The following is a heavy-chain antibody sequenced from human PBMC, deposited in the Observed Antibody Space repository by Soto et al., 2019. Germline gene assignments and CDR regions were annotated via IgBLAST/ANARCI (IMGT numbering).Heavy chain of an antibody. V-gene: IGHV3-33*01. CDR1: GFTFSSYG. D-gene: IGHD3-10*01. CDR3: ARAITMVRGAYSGVDAFDI. CDR2: IWYDGSNK. Sequence: GGSLRLSCAASGFTFSSYGMHWVRQAPGKGLEWVAVIWYDGSNKYYADSVKGRLTISRDNSKNTLYLQMNSLRAEDTAVYYCARAITMVRGAYSGVDAFDIWGQGTMVTVSS. J-gene: IGHJ3*02.